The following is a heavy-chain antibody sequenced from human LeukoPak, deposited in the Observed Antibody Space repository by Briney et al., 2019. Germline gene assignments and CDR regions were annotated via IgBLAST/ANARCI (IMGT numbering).Heavy chain of an antibody. CDR1: GYTLAELS. CDR2: FDRADGET. V-gene: IGHV1-24*01. D-gene: IGHD6-13*01. Sequence: ASVKVSCKVSGYTLAELSMHWVRQAPGKGLEWMGGFDRADGETIYALKFQGRVTVTEDTSTDTAYMELNSLRSDDTAVYYCATGEGISWTRPNDYWGQGTLVTVSS. CDR3: ATGEGISWTRPNDY. J-gene: IGHJ4*02.